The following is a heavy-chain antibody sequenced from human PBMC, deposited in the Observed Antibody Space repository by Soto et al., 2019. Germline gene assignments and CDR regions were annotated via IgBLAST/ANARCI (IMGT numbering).Heavy chain of an antibody. J-gene: IGHJ3*02. Sequence: QVQLVESGGGVVQPGRSLRLSCAASGFTFSSYGMHWVRQAPGKGLEWVAVIWYDGSNKYYADSVKGRFTISRDNSKNTLYLQMNSLRAEDTAVYYCATIAVPPAFDIWGQGTMVTVSS. CDR1: GFTFSSYG. V-gene: IGHV3-33*01. CDR2: IWYDGSNK. CDR3: ATIAVPPAFDI. D-gene: IGHD6-19*01.